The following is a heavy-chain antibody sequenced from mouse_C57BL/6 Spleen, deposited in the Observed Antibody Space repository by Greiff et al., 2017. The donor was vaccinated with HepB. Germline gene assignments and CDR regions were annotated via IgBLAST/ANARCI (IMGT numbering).Heavy chain of an antibody. CDR2: INPNNGGT. CDR3: ARWDGSTLYWYFDV. D-gene: IGHD1-1*01. V-gene: IGHV1-22*01. CDR1: GYTFTDYN. Sequence: SGPELVKPGASVKMSCKASGYTFTDYNMHWVKQSHGKSLEWIGYINPNNGGTSYNQKFKGKATLTVNKSSSTAYMELRSLTSEDSAVYYCARWDGSTLYWYFDVWGTGTTVTVSS. J-gene: IGHJ1*03.